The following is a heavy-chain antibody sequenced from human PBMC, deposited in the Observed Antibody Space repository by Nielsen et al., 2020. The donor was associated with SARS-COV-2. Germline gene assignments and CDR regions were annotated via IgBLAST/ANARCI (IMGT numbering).Heavy chain of an antibody. CDR3: ARRGYSYGSRLNYYYMDV. CDR1: GYSFTSYW. Sequence: KVSCKGSGYSFTSYWIGWVRQMPGKGLEWMGIIYPGDSDIRYSPSFQGQVTISADKSISTAYLQWSSLKASDTAMYYCARRGYSYGSRLNYYYMDVWGKGTTVTVSS. CDR2: IYPGDSDI. D-gene: IGHD5-18*01. J-gene: IGHJ6*03. V-gene: IGHV5-51*01.